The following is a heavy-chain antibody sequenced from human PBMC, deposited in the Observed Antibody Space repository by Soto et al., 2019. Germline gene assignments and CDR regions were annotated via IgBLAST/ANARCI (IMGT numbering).Heavy chain of an antibody. J-gene: IGHJ3*02. Sequence: GGSLRLSCAASGFTFSSYGMHWVRQAPGKGLEWVAVIWYDGSNKYYADSVKGRFTISRDNSKNTLYLQMNSLRAEDTAVYYCARGWGSWAHDAFDIWGQGTMVTVSS. D-gene: IGHD6-13*01. CDR3: ARGWGSWAHDAFDI. CDR2: IWYDGSNK. CDR1: GFTFSSYG. V-gene: IGHV3-33*01.